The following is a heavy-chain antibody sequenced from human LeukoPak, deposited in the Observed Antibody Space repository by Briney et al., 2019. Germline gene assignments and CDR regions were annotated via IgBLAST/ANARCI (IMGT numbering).Heavy chain of an antibody. J-gene: IGHJ4*02. D-gene: IGHD5-18*01. CDR2: INSDGSST. Sequence: PGGSLRLSCAASGCTFSSYWMHWVRQAPRKGLVWVSRINSDGSSTSYADSVKGRFTISRDNAKNTLYLQMNSLRAEDTAVYYCARDVTATLDYWGQGTLVTVSS. CDR1: GCTFSSYW. V-gene: IGHV3-74*01. CDR3: ARDVTATLDY.